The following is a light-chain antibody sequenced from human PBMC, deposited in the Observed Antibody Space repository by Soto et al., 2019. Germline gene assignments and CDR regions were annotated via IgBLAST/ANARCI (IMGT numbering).Light chain of an antibody. V-gene: IGKV4-1*01. Sequence: IVMTPSPDSLAVSLGERATINCKSIQSVLYSSNTKNYLAWYQQKPGQPPKLLIYWASTRESGFPGRFSGSGSGTDFTLNISSLQAEDLAFDYCQQYYSTPITFGQGTRLEIK. J-gene: IGKJ5*01. CDR2: WAS. CDR1: QSVLYSSNTKNY. CDR3: QQYYSTPIT.